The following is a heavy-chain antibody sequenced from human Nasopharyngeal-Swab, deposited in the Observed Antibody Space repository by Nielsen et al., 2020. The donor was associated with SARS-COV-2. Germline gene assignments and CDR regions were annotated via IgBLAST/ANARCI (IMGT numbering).Heavy chain of an antibody. CDR1: GFTFSSYG. CDR2: IWYDGSNK. Sequence: GESLKISCAASGFTFSSYGMHWVRQAPGKGLEWVAVIWYDGSNKYYADSVKGRFTISRDNSKNTLYLQMNSLRAEDTAVYYCAKSHGGSYYSHFDYWSQGTLVTVSS. J-gene: IGHJ4*02. V-gene: IGHV3-30*02. CDR3: AKSHGGSYYSHFDY. D-gene: IGHD1-26*01.